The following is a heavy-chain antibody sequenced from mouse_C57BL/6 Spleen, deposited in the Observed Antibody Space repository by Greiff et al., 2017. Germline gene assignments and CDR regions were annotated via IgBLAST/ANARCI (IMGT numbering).Heavy chain of an antibody. Sequence: QVPLQQPGAEPVKPGASVKLSCKASGYTFTSYWMHWVKPRPGQGLEWIGMIHPNSGSTNYNEKFKSKATLTVDKSSSTAYMQLSSLTSEDSAVYYCARSHYYYGSSYWYFDVWGTGTTVTGSS. CDR2: IHPNSGST. CDR1: GYTFTSYW. J-gene: IGHJ1*03. V-gene: IGHV1-64*01. D-gene: IGHD1-1*01. CDR3: ARSHYYYGSSYWYFDV.